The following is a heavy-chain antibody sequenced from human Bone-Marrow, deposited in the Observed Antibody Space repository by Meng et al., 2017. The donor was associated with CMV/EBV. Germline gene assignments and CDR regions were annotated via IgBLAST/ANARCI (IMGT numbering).Heavy chain of an antibody. J-gene: IGHJ4*02. D-gene: IGHD5-18*01. V-gene: IGHV4-34*01. CDR1: GGSFSGYY. CDR3: ARAPDYGGYSGWRYFDY. CDR2: INHSGSA. Sequence: GSLRLSCAVYGGSFSGYYWSWIRQPPGKGLEWIGEINHSGSANRKPSLKSRVTVSVDTSKNQFSLKMTSLTAADTAVYYCARAPDYGGYSGWRYFDYWGQGNLVTVSS.